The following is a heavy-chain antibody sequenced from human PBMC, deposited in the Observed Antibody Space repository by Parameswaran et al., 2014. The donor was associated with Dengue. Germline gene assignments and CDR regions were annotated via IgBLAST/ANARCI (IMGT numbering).Heavy chain of an antibody. D-gene: IGHD2/OR15-2a*01. Sequence: SWVRQAPGQGLEWMGGIIPIFGTANYAQKFQGRVTITADESTNTAYMELSSLRSEDTALYFCARRYCNNTKCPNWFDPWGQGTLVTVSS. V-gene: IGHV1-69*01. J-gene: IGHJ5*02. CDR2: IIPIFGTA. CDR3: ARRYCNNTKCPNWFDP.